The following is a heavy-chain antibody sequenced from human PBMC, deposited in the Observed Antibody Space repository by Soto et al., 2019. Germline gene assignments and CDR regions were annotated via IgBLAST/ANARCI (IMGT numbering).Heavy chain of an antibody. Sequence: QVQLQQWGAGLLKPSETLSLTCAVYGGSFSGYYWSWIRQPPGKGLEWIGEINHSGSTNYNPSLKSRVTRSVDTSKNQFSLKLSSVTAADTAVYYCARERGDIVVVVAARNWFEPWGQGTLVTVSS. CDR2: INHSGST. V-gene: IGHV4-34*01. D-gene: IGHD2-15*01. CDR1: GGSFSGYY. J-gene: IGHJ5*02. CDR3: ARERGDIVVVVAARNWFEP.